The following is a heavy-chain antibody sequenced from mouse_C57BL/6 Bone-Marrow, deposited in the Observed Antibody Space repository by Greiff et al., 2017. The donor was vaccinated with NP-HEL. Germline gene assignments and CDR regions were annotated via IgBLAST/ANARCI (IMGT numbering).Heavy chain of an antibody. CDR2: IYWDDDK. V-gene: IGHV8-12*01. CDR3: ARGTTRGCYFDY. CDR1: GFSLSTSGMG. J-gene: IGHJ2*01. D-gene: IGHD2-14*01. Sequence: QVTLKESGPGILQSSQTLSLTCSFSGFSLSTSGMGVSWIRQPSGKGLEWLAHIYWDDDKRYNPSLKSRLTSSKDTSRNQVFLKITSVDTADTATYYCARGTTRGCYFDYWGQGTTLTVSS.